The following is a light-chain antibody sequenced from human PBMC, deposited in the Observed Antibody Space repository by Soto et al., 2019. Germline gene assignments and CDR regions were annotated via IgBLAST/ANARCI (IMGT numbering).Light chain of an antibody. Sequence: EIVLTQSPGTLSLSPGERATLSCGASQSVSSNYLAWYQQKPGQPPRVLIHDASSRATGIPDRFSGSGPGTDFTLTISRLEPEDFAVYYCQQYGSSPRTFGQGTKVEIK. V-gene: IGKV3-20*01. CDR2: DAS. CDR3: QQYGSSPRT. CDR1: QSVSSNY. J-gene: IGKJ1*01.